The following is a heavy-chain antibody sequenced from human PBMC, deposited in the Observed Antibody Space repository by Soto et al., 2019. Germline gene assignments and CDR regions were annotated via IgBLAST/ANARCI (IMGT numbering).Heavy chain of an antibody. CDR3: ARQYCSGGSCYSIPRWFDP. CDR1: GFTFSSYS. J-gene: IGHJ5*02. Sequence: GGSLRLSCAASGFTFSSYSMNWVRQAPGKWLEWVSSISSSSSYIYYADSVKGRFTISRDNAKNSLYLQMNSLRAEDTAVYYCARQYCSGGSCYSIPRWFDPWGQGXLVTVYS. D-gene: IGHD2-15*01. CDR2: ISSSSSYI. V-gene: IGHV3-21*01.